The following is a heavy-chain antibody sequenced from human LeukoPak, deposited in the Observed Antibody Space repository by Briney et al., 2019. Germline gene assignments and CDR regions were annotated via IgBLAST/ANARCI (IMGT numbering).Heavy chain of an antibody. V-gene: IGHV3-23*01. D-gene: IGHD7-27*01. Sequence: GGSLRLSCAGSGFTFKNYAMNWVRQAPGKGLEWVAVITGSGGTTYYADSVKGRFTISRDNSKNTLYLEMNSLRAEDTAVYYCAKVSLGSFDYWGQGTLVTVSS. J-gene: IGHJ4*02. CDR1: GFTFKNYA. CDR3: AKVSLGSFDY. CDR2: ITGSGGTT.